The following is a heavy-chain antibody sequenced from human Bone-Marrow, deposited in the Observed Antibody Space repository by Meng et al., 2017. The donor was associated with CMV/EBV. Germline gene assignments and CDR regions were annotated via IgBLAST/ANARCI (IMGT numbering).Heavy chain of an antibody. CDR1: GFTFSSYF. Sequence: GESLKISCEVSGFTFSSYFMSWVRQAPGKGLEWVAVISESGTNTYYADSVKGRFFISRDNSRDTLYLQMKNLRADDTATYYCAKDETVGATSPFDYGGPGTMVTVSS. CDR2: ISESGTNT. V-gene: IGHV3-23*01. J-gene: IGHJ4*02. CDR3: AKDETVGATSPFDY. D-gene: IGHD2-15*01.